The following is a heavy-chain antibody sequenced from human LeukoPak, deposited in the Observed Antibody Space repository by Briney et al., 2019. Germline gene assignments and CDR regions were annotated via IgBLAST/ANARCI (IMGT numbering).Heavy chain of an antibody. D-gene: IGHD3-3*01. CDR2: IYYSVST. Sequence: SETLSLTRTVSGGSISSYYWSWIRQPPGKGLEWIGDIYYSVSTNYNPSLTSRVTISVDTSKNQFSLKLSSVTAADTAVYYCASITIFGVAFDYWGEGTLVTVSS. J-gene: IGHJ4*02. V-gene: IGHV4-59*01. CDR1: GGSISSYY. CDR3: ASITIFGVAFDY.